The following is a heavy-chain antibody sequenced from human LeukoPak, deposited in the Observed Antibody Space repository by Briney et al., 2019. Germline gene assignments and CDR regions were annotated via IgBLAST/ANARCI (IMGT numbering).Heavy chain of an antibody. CDR1: GFTFSSYA. J-gene: IGHJ4*02. CDR2: ISYDGSNK. D-gene: IGHD6-13*01. V-gene: IGHV3-30*04. CDR3: ARDGKAAAGTRRFDY. Sequence: GRSLRLSCAASGFTFSSYAMHWVRQAPGKGLEWVAVISYDGSNKYYADSVKGRFTISRDNSKNTLYLQMKSLRAEDTAVYYCARDGKAAAGTRRFDYWGQGTLVTVSS.